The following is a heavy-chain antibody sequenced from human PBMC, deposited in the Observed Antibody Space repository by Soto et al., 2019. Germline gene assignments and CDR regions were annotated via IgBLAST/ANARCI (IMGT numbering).Heavy chain of an antibody. CDR1: GGTFSSYA. D-gene: IGHD2-2*01. Sequence: VQLVQSGAEVKKPGSSVKVSCKASGGTFSSYAISWVRQAPGQVLEWMGGIIPSFGTANYAQKFQGRVTITAHESTSTAYMELSSLRSEETAVYYCARRVPAAGYYYGMDVWGQGATVTVSS. CDR2: IIPSFGTA. CDR3: ARRVPAAGYYYGMDV. V-gene: IGHV1-69*12. J-gene: IGHJ6*02.